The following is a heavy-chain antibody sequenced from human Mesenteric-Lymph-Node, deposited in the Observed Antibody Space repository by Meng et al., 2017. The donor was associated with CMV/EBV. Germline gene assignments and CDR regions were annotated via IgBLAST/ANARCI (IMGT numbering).Heavy chain of an antibody. J-gene: IGHJ4*02. CDR3: ARGSYSWNYFDF. V-gene: IGHV4-4*02. CDR2: IYHGGNT. D-gene: IGHD2-21*01. CDR1: GGSISSFNW. Sequence: CAVSGGSISSFNWWSWVRQSPGKGLEWIGEIYHGGNTNYNPSLKSRVTMSVDKSKNQFSLNLSSVTAADTAFYYCARGSYSWNYFDFWGQGALVTVSS.